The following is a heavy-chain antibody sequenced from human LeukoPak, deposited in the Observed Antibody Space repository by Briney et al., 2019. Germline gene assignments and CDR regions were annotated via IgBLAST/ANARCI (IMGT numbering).Heavy chain of an antibody. Sequence: SETLSLTCAVSGGPIRSGGYSWSWIRQPPGKGLEWSGSIYHSGSTNYNPSLKSRVTISVDRSKNQFSLILSSVTAADTAAYFCARGYYYDSSGYWVRAFDIWGQGTMVTVSS. J-gene: IGHJ3*02. CDR2: IYHSGST. CDR1: GGPIRSGGYS. CDR3: ARGYYYDSSGYWVRAFDI. D-gene: IGHD3-22*01. V-gene: IGHV4-30-2*01.